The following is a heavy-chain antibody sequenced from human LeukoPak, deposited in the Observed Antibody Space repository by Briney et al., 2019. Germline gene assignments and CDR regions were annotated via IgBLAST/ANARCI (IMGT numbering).Heavy chain of an antibody. CDR2: INHSGST. CDR1: GGSFSGYY. Sequence: PSETLSLTCAVYGGSFSGYYWSWIRQPPGKGLEWIGEINHSGSTNYNPSLKSRVTISVDTSKNQFSLKLSSVTAADTAVYYCARWGEGYYYDSSGYYFDYWGQGTLVTVSS. D-gene: IGHD3-22*01. V-gene: IGHV4-34*01. J-gene: IGHJ4*02. CDR3: ARWGEGYYYDSSGYYFDY.